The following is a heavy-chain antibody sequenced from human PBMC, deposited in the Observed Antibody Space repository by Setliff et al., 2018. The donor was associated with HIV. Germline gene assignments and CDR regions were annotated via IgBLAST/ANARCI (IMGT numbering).Heavy chain of an antibody. J-gene: IGHJ5*02. Sequence: PSETLSLTCTVSGGSISSTSYYWGWIRQPPGTGREWIVSISSSGNTYYNPSLKSRVTISVDKSKNQFSLKLYSVTAADTSVYYCVRRWGIRGYSSWGQGTLVTVSS. V-gene: IGHV4-39*07. CDR1: GGSISSTSYY. CDR2: ISSSGNT. D-gene: IGHD5-18*01. CDR3: VRRWGIRGYSS.